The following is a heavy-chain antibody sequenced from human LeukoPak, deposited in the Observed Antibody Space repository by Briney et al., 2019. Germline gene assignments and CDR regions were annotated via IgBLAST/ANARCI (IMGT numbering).Heavy chain of an antibody. J-gene: IGHJ4*02. CDR2: IYYSGST. V-gene: IGHV4-61*01. Sequence: SETLSLTCTVSGGSISSSSYYWGWIRQPPGKGLEWIGYIYYSGSTNYNPSLKSRVTISVDTSKNQFSLKLSSVTAADTAVYYCARDSSMTNFDYWGQGTLVTVSS. CDR3: ARDSSMTNFDY. CDR1: GGSISSSSYY. D-gene: IGHD4-17*01.